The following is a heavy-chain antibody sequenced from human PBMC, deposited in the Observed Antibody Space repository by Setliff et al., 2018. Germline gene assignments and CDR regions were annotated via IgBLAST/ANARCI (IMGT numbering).Heavy chain of an antibody. CDR3: ARGGTFRYFDY. D-gene: IGHD5-12*01. CDR2: VYYNGAA. V-gene: IGHV4-59*01. Sequence: SETLSLTCTVSGGSLSTYYWSWIRQSPGRGLEYIGHVYYNGAAGYSPSLKSRVTLSVDTSKNQFSLKLTSVTAADTAVYYCARGGTFRYFDYWGQGTPVTVSS. CDR1: GGSLSTYY. J-gene: IGHJ4*02.